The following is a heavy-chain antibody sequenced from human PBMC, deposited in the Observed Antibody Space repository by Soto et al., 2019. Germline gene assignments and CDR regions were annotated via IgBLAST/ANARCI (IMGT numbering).Heavy chain of an antibody. Sequence: SETLSLTCAVYGGSFSGYYWSWIRQPPGKGLEWIGEINHSGSTNYNPSLKSRVTISVDTSKNQFSLKLSSVTAADTAVYYCARDKGPRRSFYGMDVWGQGTTVTVSS. V-gene: IGHV4-34*01. D-gene: IGHD6-6*01. J-gene: IGHJ6*02. CDR1: GGSFSGYY. CDR2: INHSGST. CDR3: ARDKGPRRSFYGMDV.